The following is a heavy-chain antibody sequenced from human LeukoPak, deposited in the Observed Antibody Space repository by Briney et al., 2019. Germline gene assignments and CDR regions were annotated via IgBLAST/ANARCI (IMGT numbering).Heavy chain of an antibody. J-gene: IGHJ4*02. CDR2: ISISGENT. Sequence: PGGSLRLSCAASGISFSSYAMSWVRQAPGKGLEWVSAISISGENTYYADSVKGRFTISRDTSRNTLYLRMHSLRAEDTAVYYCARLISTSSSRFSDYWGQGTLVTVSS. D-gene: IGHD6-6*01. V-gene: IGHV3-23*01. CDR1: GISFSSYA. CDR3: ARLISTSSSRFSDY.